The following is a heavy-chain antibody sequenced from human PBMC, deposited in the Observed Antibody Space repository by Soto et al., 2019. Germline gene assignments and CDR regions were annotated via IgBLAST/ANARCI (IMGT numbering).Heavy chain of an antibody. CDR3: ARGDTAMVNNWFDP. CDR1: GFSLSTSGVG. Sequence: QITLKESGPTLVKPTQTLTLTCTFTGFSLSTSGVGVGSIRQPPGKALEWLALINWDDDKRYSPSLTSRLTITKDTSKNQVVLTMTNMDPVDTATYYCARGDTAMVNNWFDPWGRGTLVAVCS. J-gene: IGHJ5*02. V-gene: IGHV2-5*02. CDR2: INWDDDK. D-gene: IGHD5-18*01.